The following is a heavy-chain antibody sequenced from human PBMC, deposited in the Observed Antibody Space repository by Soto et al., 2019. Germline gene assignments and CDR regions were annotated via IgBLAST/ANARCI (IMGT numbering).Heavy chain of an antibody. D-gene: IGHD3-22*01. Sequence: SLRLSCAASGFTFDDYAMHWVRQAPGKGLEWVSGISWNSGSIGYADSVKGRFTISRDNAKNSLYLQMNSLRAEDTALYYCAKDLSHYYDSSGYRPKCFDYWGQGTLVTVSS. V-gene: IGHV3-9*01. CDR3: AKDLSHYYDSSGYRPKCFDY. CDR1: GFTFDDYA. J-gene: IGHJ4*02. CDR2: ISWNSGSI.